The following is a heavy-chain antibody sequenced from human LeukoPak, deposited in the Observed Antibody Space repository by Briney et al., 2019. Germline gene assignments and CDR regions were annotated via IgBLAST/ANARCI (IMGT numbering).Heavy chain of an antibody. Sequence: GGSLRLSCAASGFTFSDYYMSWIRQAPGRGLEWVSCISSSGSTIYYADSVKGQFTISRDNAKNSLYLQMNSLRAEDTAVYYCARDAGYCSGGSCYFGGRYYYGMDVWGQGTTVTVSS. V-gene: IGHV3-11*01. CDR1: GFTFSDYY. J-gene: IGHJ6*02. CDR2: ISSSGSTI. D-gene: IGHD2-15*01. CDR3: ARDAGYCSGGSCYFGGRYYYGMDV.